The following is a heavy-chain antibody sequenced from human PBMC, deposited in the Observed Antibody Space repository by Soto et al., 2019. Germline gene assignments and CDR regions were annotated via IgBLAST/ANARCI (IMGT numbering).Heavy chain of an antibody. CDR1: GFTFNIYV. J-gene: IGHJ4*02. CDR2: ISYDGSNQ. CDR3: AKDQASGQGSFDS. V-gene: IGHV3-30*18. Sequence: GGSLRLSCAASGFTFNIYVMHWVRQAPDKGMEWVALISYDGSNQYYADSVKGRFTISRDNSKNTLFLQMNSLRADDTAVYYCAKDQASGQGSFDSWGQGTLVTVSS.